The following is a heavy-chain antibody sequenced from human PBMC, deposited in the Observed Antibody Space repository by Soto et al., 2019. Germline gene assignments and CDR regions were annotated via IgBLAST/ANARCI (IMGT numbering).Heavy chain of an antibody. V-gene: IGHV3-74*01. Sequence: EVQLVESGGGLVQPGGSLRLSCAASGFTFSSYWMHWVRQAPGKGLVWVSRINSDGSSTSYADSVKGRFTISRDNAKKTLYLQMNSLSAEDTAVYYCASLSGITIFGVVDYWGQGTLVTVSS. CDR3: ASLSGITIFGVVDY. CDR2: INSDGSST. CDR1: GFTFSSYW. J-gene: IGHJ4*02. D-gene: IGHD3-3*01.